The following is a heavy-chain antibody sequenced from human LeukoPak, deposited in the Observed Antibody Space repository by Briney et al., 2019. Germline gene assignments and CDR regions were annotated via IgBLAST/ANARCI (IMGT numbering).Heavy chain of an antibody. CDR2: IRYDGSNK. J-gene: IGHJ4*02. CDR1: GFTFSSYG. D-gene: IGHD3-16*02. CDR3: AKDSEGEDYVWGSYRFDY. V-gene: IGHV3-30*02. Sequence: GGSLRLSCAASGFTFSSYGMHWVRQAPGKGLEWVAFIRYDGSNKYYADSVKGRFTISRDNSKNTLYLQMNSLRAEDTAVYYCAKDSEGEDYVWGSYRFDYWGQGTLVTVSS.